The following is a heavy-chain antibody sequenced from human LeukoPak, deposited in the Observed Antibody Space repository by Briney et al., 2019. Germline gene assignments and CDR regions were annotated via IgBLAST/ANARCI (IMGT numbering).Heavy chain of an antibody. Sequence: ASVKLSCTASGYTFTGYYMHWVRQAPGQGLEWMGWINHNSGGTNYAQKFQGRVTMTRDTSNNTAYMELSRLRPDDTAVYYCANIGTTVTTDFDYWGQGTLVTVSS. D-gene: IGHD4-11*01. V-gene: IGHV1-2*02. CDR3: ANIGTTVTTDFDY. J-gene: IGHJ4*02. CDR1: GYTFTGYY. CDR2: INHNSGGT.